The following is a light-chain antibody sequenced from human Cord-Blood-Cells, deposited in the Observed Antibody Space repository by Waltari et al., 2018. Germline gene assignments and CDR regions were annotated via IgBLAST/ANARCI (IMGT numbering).Light chain of an antibody. CDR3: SSYTSSSTPV. Sequence: QSALTQPASVSGSPGPSITISCTGPSRDGGGSHYVSWYQQHPGKAPKLMIYDVSNRPSGVSNRFSGSKSGNTASLTISGLQAEDEADYYCSSYTSSSTPVFGGGTKLTVL. CDR1: SRDGGGSHY. V-gene: IGLV2-14*01. CDR2: DVS. J-gene: IGLJ2*01.